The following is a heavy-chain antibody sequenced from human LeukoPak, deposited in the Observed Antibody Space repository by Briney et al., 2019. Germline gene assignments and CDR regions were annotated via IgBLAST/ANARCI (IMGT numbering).Heavy chain of an antibody. J-gene: IGHJ4*02. CDR3: ARVFSSSWKGGFDY. CDR2: ISGSGGST. D-gene: IGHD6-13*01. CDR1: GFTFSSYA. V-gene: IGHV3-23*01. Sequence: GGSLRLSCAASGFTFSSYAMSWVRQAPGKGLEWVSAISGSGGSTYHADSVKGRFTISRDNSKNTLYLQMNSLRAEDTAVYYCARVFSSSWKGGFDYWGQGTLVTVSS.